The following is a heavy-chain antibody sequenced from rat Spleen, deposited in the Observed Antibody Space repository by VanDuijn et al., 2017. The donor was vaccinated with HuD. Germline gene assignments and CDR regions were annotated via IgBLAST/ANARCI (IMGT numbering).Heavy chain of an antibody. D-gene: IGHD1-1*01. Sequence: EVQLVESGGGLVQPGRSLKLSCAASGFTFSDYNMAWVRQAPKKGLEWVATISYDGSSTYYRDSVKGRFTISRDNAKSTLYLQMDSLRSEDTATYYCTSPVGGNPFDYWGQGVMVTVSS. CDR1: GFTFSDYN. V-gene: IGHV5-7*01. CDR2: ISYDGSST. J-gene: IGHJ2*01. CDR3: TSPVGGNPFDY.